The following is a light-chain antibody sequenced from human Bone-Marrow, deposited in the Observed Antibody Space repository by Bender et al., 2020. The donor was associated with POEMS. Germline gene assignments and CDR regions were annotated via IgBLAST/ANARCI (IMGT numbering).Light chain of an antibody. CDR1: SSDIGSNNF. Sequence: QSALTQPPSASGSPGQSVTISCTGTSSDIGSNNFVSWYRQLPGKAPKLLIHEVTKRPSGVPDRFSGSKSGNTASLTVSGLQSEDEGDYYCSSYAGSDNYVFGTGTKVTVL. J-gene: IGLJ1*01. CDR2: EVT. V-gene: IGLV2-8*01. CDR3: SSYAGSDNYV.